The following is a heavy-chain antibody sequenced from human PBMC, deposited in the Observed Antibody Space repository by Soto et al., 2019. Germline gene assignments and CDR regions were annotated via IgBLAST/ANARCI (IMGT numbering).Heavy chain of an antibody. Sequence: QVQLVESGGGVVQPGRSLRLSCEASGFTFSHYGMHWVRQAPGKGLEWVAVILNDGSRQHYADSVKGRLTISRDNSKNTLYLAMNSLRVEDTAVYYCARDDDYGDNGLDYWGQGILVTVSS. J-gene: IGHJ4*02. CDR2: ILNDGSRQ. D-gene: IGHD4-17*01. CDR3: ARDDDYGDNGLDY. V-gene: IGHV3-33*01. CDR1: GFTFSHYG.